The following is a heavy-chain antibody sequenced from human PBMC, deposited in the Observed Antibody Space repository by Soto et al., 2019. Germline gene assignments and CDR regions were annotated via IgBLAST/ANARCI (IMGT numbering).Heavy chain of an antibody. J-gene: IGHJ5*02. V-gene: IGHV4-4*07. CDR3: ARETYYDSSGYFQGWFDP. Sequence: SETLSLTCTVSGGSISSYYWSWIRQPAGKGLEWIGRIYTSGSTNYNPSLKSRVTMTVDTSKNQFSLKLSSVTAADTAVYYCARETYYDSSGYFQGWFDPWGQGTLVTVSS. D-gene: IGHD3-22*01. CDR2: IYTSGST. CDR1: GGSISSYY.